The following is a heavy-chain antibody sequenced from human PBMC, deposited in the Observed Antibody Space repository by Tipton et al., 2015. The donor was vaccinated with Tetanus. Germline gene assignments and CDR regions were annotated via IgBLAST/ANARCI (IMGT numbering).Heavy chain of an antibody. CDR3: AKAIAAAGTYYYYYGMDV. CDR1: GFTFDDYT. D-gene: IGHD6-13*01. CDR2: ISWDGGST. Sequence: SLRLSCAASGFTFDDYTMHWVRQAPGKGLEWVSLISWDGGSTYYADSVKGRFTFSRDNSKNSLYLQMNSLRTEDTALYYCAKAIAAAGTYYYYYGMDVWGQGTTVTVSS. V-gene: IGHV3-43*01. J-gene: IGHJ6*02.